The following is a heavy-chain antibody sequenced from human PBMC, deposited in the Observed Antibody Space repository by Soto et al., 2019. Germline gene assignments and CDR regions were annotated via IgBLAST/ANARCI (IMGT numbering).Heavy chain of an antibody. CDR1: GFTFSSHA. J-gene: IGHJ4*02. CDR3: ARDDEGGSDCDLGY. CDR2: ISSDGSNK. V-gene: IGHV3-30-3*01. D-gene: IGHD1-26*01. Sequence: QVQLVESGGGVVQPGRSLRLSCAVSGFTFSSHAMHWVRQAPGKGLEWVTLISSDGSNKYYADSVKGRFTTSRDNSKKTRDLQMNSLRVEDTAVYYGARDDEGGSDCDLGYWGQGALVTVSS.